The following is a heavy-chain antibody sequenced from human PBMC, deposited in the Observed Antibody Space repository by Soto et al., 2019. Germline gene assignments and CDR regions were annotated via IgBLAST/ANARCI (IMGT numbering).Heavy chain of an antibody. D-gene: IGHD5-18*01. V-gene: IGHV4-59*01. CDR1: GGSISSYY. CDR3: ARTARQPQPSLLYDY. Sequence: SETLSLTCTVSGGSISSYYWSWIRQPPGKGLEWIGYIYYSGSTNYNPSLKSRVTISVDTSKNQFSLKLSSVTAADTAVYYCARTARQPQPSLLYDYWGQGTLVTVSS. CDR2: IYYSGST. J-gene: IGHJ4*02.